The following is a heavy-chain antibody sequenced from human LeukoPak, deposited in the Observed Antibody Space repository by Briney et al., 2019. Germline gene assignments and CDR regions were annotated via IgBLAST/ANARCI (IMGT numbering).Heavy chain of an antibody. CDR1: GGSISSYY. CDR2: IYYSGST. V-gene: IGHV4-59*01. CDR3: ARTAFEEYYYDSSGYYYVDY. J-gene: IGHJ4*02. Sequence: SETLSLTCTVSGGSISSYYWSWIRQPPGKGLEWVGYIYYSGSTNYNPSLKSRVTISVDTSKNQFSLKLSSVTAADTAVYYCARTAFEEYYYDSSGYYYVDYWGQGTLVTVSS. D-gene: IGHD3-22*01.